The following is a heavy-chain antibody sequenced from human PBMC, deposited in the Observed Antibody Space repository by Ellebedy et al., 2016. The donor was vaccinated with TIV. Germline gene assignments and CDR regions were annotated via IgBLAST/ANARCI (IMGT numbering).Heavy chain of an antibody. CDR2: IKQDGSEK. J-gene: IGHJ4*02. D-gene: IGHD6-19*01. Sequence: PGGSLRLSCAASGFTFSSYWMSWVRQAPGKGLEWVANIKQDGSEKYYVDSVKGRFTISRDNAKNSLYLQMNSLRAEDTAVYYCARDDRVAGTIFSGDYWGQGTLVTVSS. CDR1: GFTFSSYW. V-gene: IGHV3-7*01. CDR3: ARDDRVAGTIFSGDY.